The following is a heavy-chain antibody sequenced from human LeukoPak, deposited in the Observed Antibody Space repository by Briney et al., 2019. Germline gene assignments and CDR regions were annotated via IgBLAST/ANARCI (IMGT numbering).Heavy chain of an antibody. CDR2: IYSGENT. CDR3: ATGSLRGSLGGYFDY. D-gene: IGHD4-23*01. Sequence: GGSLRLSCAASGFTVSSNYMRWVRQAPGKGLEWVSVIYSGENTNYADSVNGRFTISRHNSKNTLYLQMNSLRAEDTAVYYCATGSLRGSLGGYFDYWGQGTLVTVSA. V-gene: IGHV3-53*04. CDR1: GFTVSSNY. J-gene: IGHJ4*02.